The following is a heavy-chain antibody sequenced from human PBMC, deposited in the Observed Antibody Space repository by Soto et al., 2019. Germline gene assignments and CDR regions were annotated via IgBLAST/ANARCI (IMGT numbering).Heavy chain of an antibody. CDR1: GGSISSGDYY. Sequence: QVQLQESGPGLVKPSQTLSLTCTVSGGSISSGDYYWSWIRQPPGKGLEWIGYIYYSGSTYYNPSLNSRVTISVDTSKNRFSLKLSSVTAADTAVYYCARADVLRYFYWLPREYYYYYGMDVWGQGTTVTVSS. D-gene: IGHD3-9*01. CDR2: IYYSGST. CDR3: ARADVLRYFYWLPREYYYYYGMDV. J-gene: IGHJ6*02. V-gene: IGHV4-30-4*01.